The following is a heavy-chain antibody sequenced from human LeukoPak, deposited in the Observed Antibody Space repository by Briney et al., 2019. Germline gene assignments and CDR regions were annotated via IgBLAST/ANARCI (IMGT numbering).Heavy chain of an antibody. CDR2: INWNGGST. CDR1: GFTFDDYG. CDR3: ARTGYSSSWYYFDY. Sequence: GGSLRLSCAASGFTFDDYGMSWVRQAPGKGLGWVSGINWNGGSTGYADSVKSRFTISRDNTKTSLYLQMNSLRAEDTALYYCARTGYSSSWYYFDYWGQGTLVTVSS. J-gene: IGHJ4*02. D-gene: IGHD6-13*01. V-gene: IGHV3-20*04.